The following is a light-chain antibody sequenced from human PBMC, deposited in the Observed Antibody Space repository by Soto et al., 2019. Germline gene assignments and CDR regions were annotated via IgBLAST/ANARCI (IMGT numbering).Light chain of an antibody. Sequence: EVVLTQSPGTLSLSPGESATLSCRASETISSNFLAWYQQKPGQAPRLLIFGTSTRATGIPDKFIGSGSGKDFTLTIRRLEPEDFAVYYCQQYGRSPFNFGPGTKVDIQ. V-gene: IGKV3-20*01. CDR1: ETISSNF. J-gene: IGKJ3*01. CDR3: QQYGRSPFN. CDR2: GTS.